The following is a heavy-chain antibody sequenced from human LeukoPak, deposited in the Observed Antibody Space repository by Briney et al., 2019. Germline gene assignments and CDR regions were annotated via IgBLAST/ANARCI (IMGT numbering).Heavy chain of an antibody. CDR2: MNPNSGNT. D-gene: IGHD3-3*01. Sequence: GASVKVSCKASGYTFTSYDINWVRQATGQGLEWMGWMNPNSGNTGYAQKFQGRVTITRNTSISTAYMELSSLRSEDTAVYYCARWRYDFWSGYYKGSFDYWGQGTLVTVSS. V-gene: IGHV1-8*03. CDR3: ARWRYDFWSGYYKGSFDY. CDR1: GYTFTSYD. J-gene: IGHJ4*02.